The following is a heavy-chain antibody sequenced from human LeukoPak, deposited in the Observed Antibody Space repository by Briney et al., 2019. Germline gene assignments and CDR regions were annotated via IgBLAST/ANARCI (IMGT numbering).Heavy chain of an antibody. V-gene: IGHV1-18*01. Sequence: ASVKVSCKASGYTFTSYGISWVRQAPGQGLEGMGWISAYNGNTNYAQKLQGRVTMTTDTSTSTAYMELRSLRSDDTAVYYCARARNSGSYYAYWGQGTLVTVSS. CDR1: GYTFTSYG. CDR2: ISAYNGNT. CDR3: ARARNSGSYYAY. D-gene: IGHD1-26*01. J-gene: IGHJ4*02.